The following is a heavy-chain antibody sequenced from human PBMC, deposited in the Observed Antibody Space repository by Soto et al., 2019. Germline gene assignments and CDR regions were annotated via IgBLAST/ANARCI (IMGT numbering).Heavy chain of an antibody. D-gene: IGHD4-4*01. Sequence: PGGSLRLSCATSGFTFRDYAMSWVRQAPGKGLEWVSAIAFTGSATYYADSVKGRFTISRDNSKNIVYLQMNSLRVDDTALYYCGKEGETVRLVAFALGGQETQVTVSS. J-gene: IGHJ4*02. CDR2: IAFTGSAT. CDR3: GKEGETVRLVAFAL. V-gene: IGHV3-23*01. CDR1: GFTFRDYA.